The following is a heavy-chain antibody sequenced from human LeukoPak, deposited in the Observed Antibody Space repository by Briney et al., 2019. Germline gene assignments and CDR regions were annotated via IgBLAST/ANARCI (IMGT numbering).Heavy chain of an antibody. V-gene: IGHV1-2*06. CDR1: GYTFTGYS. D-gene: IGHD3-16*01. CDR2: INPNSGGT. Sequence: ASVKVSCKASGYTFTGYSMHWVRQAPGQGLEWMGRINPNSGGTNYAQKFQGRVTMTRDTSISTAYMELSRLRSEDTAVDYCTREGTRIGGVIKSANGDFDYWGQGTLVTVSS. CDR3: TREGTRIGGVIKSANGDFDY. J-gene: IGHJ4*02.